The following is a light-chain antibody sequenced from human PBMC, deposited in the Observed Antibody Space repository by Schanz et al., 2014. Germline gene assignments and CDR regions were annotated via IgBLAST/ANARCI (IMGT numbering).Light chain of an antibody. CDR1: QSVTSDF. V-gene: IGKV3-20*01. J-gene: IGKJ2*01. Sequence: IVLTQSPGILSLSPGERAALSCRASQSVTSDFLAWYQQKPGQAPRLLIHGASRRATGIPDRFSGSGSGTDFTLTISRLEPEDFAVYYCQQYGSSLMYTFGQGTKVEIK. CDR2: GAS. CDR3: QQYGSSLMYT.